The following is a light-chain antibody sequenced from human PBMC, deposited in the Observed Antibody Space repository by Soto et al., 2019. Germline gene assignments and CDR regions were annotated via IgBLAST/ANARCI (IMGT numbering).Light chain of an antibody. CDR3: QQYYSTPF. V-gene: IGKV4-1*01. Sequence: DIVMTQSPDSLAVSLGERATINCKSSQSVLYSSNNKNYLAWYQQKPGQPPKLLIYWASTRESGVPDRFSGSGSGTDFTLTISSLQAEDVAVYYCQQYYSTPFFGPGTKGDIK. CDR1: QSVLYSSNNKNY. CDR2: WAS. J-gene: IGKJ3*01.